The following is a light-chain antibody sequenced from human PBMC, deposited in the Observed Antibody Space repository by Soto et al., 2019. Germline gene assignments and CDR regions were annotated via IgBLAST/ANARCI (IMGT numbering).Light chain of an antibody. CDR3: QQYNTYWT. Sequence: DIQMTQSPSTLSASVGDRVTITCRASQSISNWLAWYQQKPGMAPKLLIYDASILESGVPSRFSGSGSGTEFTLTISSLQPDDFATYYCQQYNTYWTFGQGTKVEFK. CDR1: QSISNW. V-gene: IGKV1-5*01. J-gene: IGKJ1*01. CDR2: DAS.